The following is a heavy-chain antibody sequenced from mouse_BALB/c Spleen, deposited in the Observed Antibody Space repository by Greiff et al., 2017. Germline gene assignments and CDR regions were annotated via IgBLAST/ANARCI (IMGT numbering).Heavy chain of an antibody. D-gene: IGHD1-2*01. CDR2: ISYDGSN. V-gene: IGHV3-6*02. J-gene: IGHJ2*01. Sequence: EVQLQESGPGLVKPSQSLSLTCSVTGYSITSGYYWNWIRQFPGNKLEWMGYISYDGSNNYNPSLKNRISITRDTSKNQFFLKLNSVTTEDTATYYCARDNSLLRRGFDYWGQGTTLTVSA. CDR3: ARDNSLLRRGFDY. CDR1: GYSITSGYY.